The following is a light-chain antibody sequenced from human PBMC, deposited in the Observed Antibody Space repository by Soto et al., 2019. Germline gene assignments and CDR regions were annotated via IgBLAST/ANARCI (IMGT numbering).Light chain of an antibody. CDR1: QRVSRN. V-gene: IGKV3-15*01. J-gene: IGKJ2*01. CDR2: DAS. Sequence: EIVMTQSPATLSVSPGERATLSCRASQRVSRNLAWYQQKPGQAPRLLIYDASTRATGIPDRFSGSGSETEFTLTISSLQSEDSAIYFCHQYNNWPPLYTFGQGTKVDI. CDR3: HQYNNWPPLYT.